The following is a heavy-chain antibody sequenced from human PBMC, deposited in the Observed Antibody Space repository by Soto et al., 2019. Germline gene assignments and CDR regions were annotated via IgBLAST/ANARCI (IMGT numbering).Heavy chain of an antibody. V-gene: IGHV1-18*04. D-gene: IGHD6-13*01. J-gene: IGHJ4*02. CDR1: CYTFTSYG. CDR2: ISAHNGNT. Sequence: SVKVSCKASCYTFTSYGISWVRQAPGQGLEWMGWISAHNGNTDYAQKFQGRVTMTTDTSTSTASMELRSLRSDDTAVYYCARGSYISSWYSLDYWGQGTLVTVSS. CDR3: ARGSYISSWYSLDY.